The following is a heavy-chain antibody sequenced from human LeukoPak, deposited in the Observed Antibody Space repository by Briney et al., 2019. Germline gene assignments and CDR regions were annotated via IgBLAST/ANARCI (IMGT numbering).Heavy chain of an antibody. V-gene: IGHV4-38-2*02. J-gene: IGHJ4*02. D-gene: IGHD6-6*01. CDR1: GYSVSSGYY. CDR3: ARAEGWQLDLLRYYFDY. CDR2: IYHSGST. Sequence: PSQTLSLTCTVSGYSVSSGYYWGWIRQPPGKGLEWIGSIYHSGSTYYNPSLKSRVTISVDTSKNQFSLKLSSLTAADSAVYYCARAEGWQLDLLRYYFDYWGQGTLVTVSS.